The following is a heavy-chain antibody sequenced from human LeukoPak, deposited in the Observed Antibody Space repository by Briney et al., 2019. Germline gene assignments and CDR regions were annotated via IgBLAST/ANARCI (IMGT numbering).Heavy chain of an antibody. Sequence: GGSLRLSCAASGFTFSNAWMSWVRQAPGKGLEWVGRIKSKTDGGTTDYAAPVKGRFTISRDDSKNTLYLQMNSLKTEDTAVYYCIPNYYDSSGYLFDYWGQGTLVTVSS. CDR3: IPNYYDSSGYLFDY. CDR1: GFTFSNAW. CDR2: IKSKTDGGTT. V-gene: IGHV3-15*01. D-gene: IGHD3-22*01. J-gene: IGHJ4*02.